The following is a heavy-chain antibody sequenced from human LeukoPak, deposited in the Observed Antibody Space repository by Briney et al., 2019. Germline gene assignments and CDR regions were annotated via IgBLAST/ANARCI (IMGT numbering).Heavy chain of an antibody. CDR3: AKDRVSSGWYEYFQY. V-gene: IGHV3-30*18. D-gene: IGHD6-19*01. J-gene: IGHJ1*01. CDR2: ISYDGSNK. CDR1: GFTFSSYG. Sequence: VQPGRFLRLSCAASGFTFSSYGMHWIRQAPGKGLEWVAVISYDGSNKYYADSVKGRFTISRDNSKNTLYLEMNSLRPEDTAVYYCAKDRVSSGWYEYFQYWGQGTLVTVSS.